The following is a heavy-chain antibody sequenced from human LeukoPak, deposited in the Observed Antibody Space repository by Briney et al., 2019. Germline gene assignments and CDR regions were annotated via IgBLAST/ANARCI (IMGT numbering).Heavy chain of an antibody. J-gene: IGHJ4*02. D-gene: IGHD3-10*01. CDR2: INHSGST. Sequence: SETLSLTCAVYGGSFSGYYWSWIRQPPGKGLEWIGEINHSGSTNYNPSLKSRVTISVDTSKNQFSLKLSSVTAADTAVYYCGTVSGTSAIVYWGQGTLVAVSS. CDR1: GGSFSGYY. V-gene: IGHV4-34*01. CDR3: GTVSGTSAIVY.